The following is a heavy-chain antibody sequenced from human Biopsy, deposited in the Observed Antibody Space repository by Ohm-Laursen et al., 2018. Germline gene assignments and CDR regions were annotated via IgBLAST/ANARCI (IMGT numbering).Heavy chain of an antibody. V-gene: IGHV4-31*03. CDR2: ISYNERT. D-gene: IGHD3-9*01. J-gene: IGHJ2*01. CDR3: VGEPKTGTAEAWYFDL. CDR1: GASVKTSGYF. Sequence: TLSLTCSVSGASVKTSGYFWAWIRQRPGKGLEWIGYISYNERTHYNPSLTSRLAISFDTSNNRISLQLRSVSVADTAVYYCVGEPKTGTAEAWYFDLWGRGSPVTAPS.